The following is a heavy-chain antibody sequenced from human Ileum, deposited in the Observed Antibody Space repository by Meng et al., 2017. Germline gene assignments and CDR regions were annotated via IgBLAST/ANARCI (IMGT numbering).Heavy chain of an antibody. D-gene: IGHD2-21*02. CDR1: GFTFSTSG. V-gene: IGHV3-33*01. CDR2: ISYDGSNK. CDR3: ARLRGADWRIDS. J-gene: IGHJ4*02. Sequence: GESLKISCAASGFTFSTSGMHWVRQAPDKGLEWVAAISYDGSNKYYVDSAKGRFTISRDNSKNTLYLQMDSLRAEDTAVCYCARLRGADWRIDSWGQGTLVTVSS.